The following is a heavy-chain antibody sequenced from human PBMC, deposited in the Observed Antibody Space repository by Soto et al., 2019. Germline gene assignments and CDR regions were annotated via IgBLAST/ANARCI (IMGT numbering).Heavy chain of an antibody. J-gene: IGHJ6*02. D-gene: IGHD3-10*01. CDR2: INPNSGGT. CDR3: ARDLGSRRFGELTYYYYGMDV. CDR1: GYTFTGYY. V-gene: IGHV1-2*02. Sequence: GASVKVSCKASGYTFTGYYMHWVRQAPGQGLEWMGWINPNSGGTNYAQKFQGRVTMTRDTSISTAYMELSRLRSDDTAVYYCARDLGSRRFGELTYYYYGMDVWGQGTTVTVSS.